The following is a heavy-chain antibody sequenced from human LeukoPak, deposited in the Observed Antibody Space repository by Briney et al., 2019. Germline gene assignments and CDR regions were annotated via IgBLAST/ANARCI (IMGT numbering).Heavy chain of an antibody. CDR3: ARDGVSALNLYSDL. J-gene: IGHJ2*01. D-gene: IGHD3-3*01. Sequence: SETLSLTCTVSGGSISSYYWSWIRQPPGKGLEWIGYIYYSGSTNYNPSLKSRVIISVDTSKNQFSLSLISVTAADTAVYYCARDGVSALNLYSDLWGRGTLVTVSS. CDR1: GGSISSYY. CDR2: IYYSGST. V-gene: IGHV4-59*01.